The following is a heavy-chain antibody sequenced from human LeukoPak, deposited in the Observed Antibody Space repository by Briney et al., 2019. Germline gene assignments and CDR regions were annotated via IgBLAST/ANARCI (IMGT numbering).Heavy chain of an antibody. V-gene: IGHV1-8*01. J-gene: IGHJ4*02. CDR3: ARDSAPAMPYYFDY. CDR1: GYTFTSYD. D-gene: IGHD2-2*01. Sequence: ASVKVSCKASGYTFTSYDISWVRQATGQGLEWMGWMNPNSGNTGYAQKFQGRVTMTRDTSISTAYMELSRLRSDDTAVYYCARDSAPAMPYYFDYWGQGTLVTVSS. CDR2: MNPNSGNT.